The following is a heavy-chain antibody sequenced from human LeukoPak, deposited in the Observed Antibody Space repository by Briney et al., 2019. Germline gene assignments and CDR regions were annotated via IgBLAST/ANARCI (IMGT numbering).Heavy chain of an antibody. CDR1: GYTFTSYA. Sequence: ASVKVSCKASGYTFTSYAMHWVRQAPGQRLEWMGWINAGNGNTKYSQEFQGRVTITRDTSASTAYMELSSLRSEDMAVYYCARDHFDGSSGYYQFDYWGQGTLVTVSS. CDR3: ARDHFDGSSGYYQFDY. V-gene: IGHV1-3*03. J-gene: IGHJ4*02. CDR2: INAGNGNT. D-gene: IGHD3-22*01.